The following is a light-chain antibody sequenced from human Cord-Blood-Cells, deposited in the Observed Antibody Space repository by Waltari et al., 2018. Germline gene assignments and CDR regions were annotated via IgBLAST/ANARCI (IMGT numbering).Light chain of an antibody. V-gene: IGKV1-39*01. CDR1: QSIRSY. J-gene: IGKJ1*01. Sequence: DIQITQSPSSLPASVGDRVIITCRASQSIRSYLNWYQQKPGKAPKLLIYAASSLQSGVPSRFSGSGSGTDFTLTISSLQPEDFATYYCQQSYSTPRTFGQGTKVEIK. CDR3: QQSYSTPRT. CDR2: AAS.